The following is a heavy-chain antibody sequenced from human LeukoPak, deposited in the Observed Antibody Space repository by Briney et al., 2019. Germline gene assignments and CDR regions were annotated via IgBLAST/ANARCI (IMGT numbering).Heavy chain of an antibody. CDR3: ASSSGLLWFGELPTGY. Sequence: SETLSLTCAVSGGSISSSNYYWGWIRQPPGQGLEWIGSIYYSGNTYYNPSLKSRVTISVDTSKNQFSLKLSSVTAADTAVYYCASSSGLLWFGELPTGYWGQGTLVTVSS. CDR2: IYYSGNT. V-gene: IGHV4-39*01. CDR1: GGSISSSNYY. J-gene: IGHJ4*02. D-gene: IGHD3-10*01.